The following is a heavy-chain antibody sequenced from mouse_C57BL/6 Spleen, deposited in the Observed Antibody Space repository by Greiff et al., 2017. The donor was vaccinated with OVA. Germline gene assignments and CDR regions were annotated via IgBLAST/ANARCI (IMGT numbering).Heavy chain of an antibody. J-gene: IGHJ4*01. CDR2: INPSTGGT. CDR3: AMGVWDYDDYYAMDY. D-gene: IGHD2-4*01. CDR1: GYSFTGYY. V-gene: IGHV1-42*01. Sequence: EVQLQQSGPELVKPGASVKISCKASGYSFTGYYMNWVQQSPEKSLEWIGEINPSTGGTTYNQKFKAKATLTVDKSSSTAYMQLKSLTSEDSAVYYCAMGVWDYDDYYAMDYWGQGTSVTVSS.